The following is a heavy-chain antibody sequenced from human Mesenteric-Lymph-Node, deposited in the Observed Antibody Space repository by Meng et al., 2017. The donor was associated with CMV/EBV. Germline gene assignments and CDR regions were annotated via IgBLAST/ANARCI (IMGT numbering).Heavy chain of an antibody. CDR3: ARDVLHSGSFDY. J-gene: IGHJ4*02. CDR2: TYYRSKLYN. Sequence: SETLSLTCAVSGDSVSSNSVAWNWIRQSPSRGLEWLGRTYYRSKLYNDYAVSVKSRITIKPDTSKNHFSLQLNSVTPEDTAVYYCARDVLHSGSFDYWGQGALVTVSS. CDR1: GDSVSSNSVA. V-gene: IGHV6-1*01. D-gene: IGHD1-26*01.